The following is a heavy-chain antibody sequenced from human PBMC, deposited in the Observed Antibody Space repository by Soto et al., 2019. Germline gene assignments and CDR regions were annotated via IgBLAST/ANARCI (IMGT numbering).Heavy chain of an antibody. V-gene: IGHV5-51*01. Sequence: GESLKISCKGSGYSFTSYWIGWVRQMPGTGLEWMAIIYPGDSDIRYNPSFQGQVTISADKSISTAYLQWSSLKALDTAMYYCARQPSNGQWYVWGQGTTVTVYS. CDR2: IYPGDSDI. D-gene: IGHD6-19*01. CDR1: GYSFTSYW. J-gene: IGHJ6*02. CDR3: ARQPSNGQWYV.